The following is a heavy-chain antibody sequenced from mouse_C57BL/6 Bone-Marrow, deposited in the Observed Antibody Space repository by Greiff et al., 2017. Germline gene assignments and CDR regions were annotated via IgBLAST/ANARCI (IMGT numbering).Heavy chain of an antibody. D-gene: IGHD4-1*01. CDR3: ARLGLTGFAY. J-gene: IGHJ3*01. Sequence: EVKLVESGGGLVQPGGSLSLSCAASGFTFTDYYMSWVRQPPGKELEWLGFIRNKANGYTTEYSASVKGRFTISRDNSQSILYLQMNALRAEDSATYYWARLGLTGFAYWGQGTLVTVSA. V-gene: IGHV7-3*01. CDR2: IRNKANGYTT. CDR1: GFTFTDYY.